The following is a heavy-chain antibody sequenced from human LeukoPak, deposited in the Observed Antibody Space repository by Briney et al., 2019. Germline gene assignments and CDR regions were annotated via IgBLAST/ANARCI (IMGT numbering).Heavy chain of an antibody. J-gene: IGHJ4*02. Sequence: GGSLRLSCAASGFTFTTYWMSWVRQAPGKGLEGVANIKQDGSEKYYVDSVKGRFTISRDNAKNSLYLQMNSPRAEDTAVYYCARVGGYYYVLDYWGQGTLVTVSS. CDR2: IKQDGSEK. D-gene: IGHD3-22*01. CDR3: ARVGGYYYVLDY. V-gene: IGHV3-7*01. CDR1: GFTFTTYW.